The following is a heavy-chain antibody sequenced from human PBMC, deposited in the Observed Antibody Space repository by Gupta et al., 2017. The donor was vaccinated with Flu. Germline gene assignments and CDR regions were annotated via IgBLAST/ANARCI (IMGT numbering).Heavy chain of an antibody. D-gene: IGHD2-15*01. V-gene: IGHV4-31*03. J-gene: IGHJ6*02. CDR3: ARDHRVGFPDAANYGMDV. Sequence: QVQLQESGPGLVKPSQTLSLTCTVSGGSISSRGCYWTWIRQHPGKGLEGIGYIYYSGSTYYSPSLKSRLTISVDTSKNQFSLNLSSVTDADTAVYYCARDHRVGFPDAANYGMDVWGRGTTVTVSS. CDR1: GGSISSRGCY. CDR2: IYYSGST.